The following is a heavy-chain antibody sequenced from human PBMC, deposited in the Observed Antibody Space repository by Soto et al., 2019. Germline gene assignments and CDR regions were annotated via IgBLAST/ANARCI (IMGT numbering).Heavy chain of an antibody. D-gene: IGHD6-25*01. CDR2: ISSDSTFI. CDR1: GFTFIGYS. V-gene: IGHV3-21*01. Sequence: EVQLVESGGGLVKPGGSLRLSCAGSGFTFIGYSMHWVRQAPGKGLEWVSSISSDSTFIFYADPVKGRFTISRDNAQKSLFLEMHSLRADDTAVYYCASSNVAAPFDYWGQGALVTVSS. CDR3: ASSNVAAPFDY. J-gene: IGHJ4*02.